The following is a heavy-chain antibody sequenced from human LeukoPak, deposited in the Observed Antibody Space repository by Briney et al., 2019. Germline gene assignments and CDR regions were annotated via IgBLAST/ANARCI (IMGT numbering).Heavy chain of an antibody. V-gene: IGHV3-64*01. CDR2: ISSNGGST. CDR1: GFTFSSYA. CDR3: ARGYWSSTSYYYYMDV. Sequence: GGSLRLSCAASGFTFSSYAMHWVRQAPGKGLEYVSAISSNGGSTYYANSVKGRFTISRDNSKNTLYLQMGSLRAEDMAVYYCARGYWSSTSYYYYMDVWGKGTTVTVSS. D-gene: IGHD2-2*01. J-gene: IGHJ6*03.